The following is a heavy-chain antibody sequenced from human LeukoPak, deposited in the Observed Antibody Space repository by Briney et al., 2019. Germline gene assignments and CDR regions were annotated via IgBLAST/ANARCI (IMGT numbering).Heavy chain of an antibody. J-gene: IGHJ4*02. CDR3: ARAPPRYSSSWPYYFDY. D-gene: IGHD6-13*01. V-gene: IGHV3-66*02. Sequence: GGSLRLSCAASGFTVSSNYMSWVRQAPGKGLEWVSVIYSGGSTYYADSVKGRFTISRDNSKNTLYLQMNSLRAEDTAVYYCARAPPRYSSSWPYYFDYWGQGTLVTVSS. CDR1: GFTVSSNY. CDR2: IYSGGST.